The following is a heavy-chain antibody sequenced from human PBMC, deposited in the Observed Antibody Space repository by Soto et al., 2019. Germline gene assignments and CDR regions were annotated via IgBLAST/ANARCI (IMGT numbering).Heavy chain of an antibody. CDR2: ISAYNGKT. V-gene: IGHV1-18*01. CDR1: GYTFTSYG. J-gene: IGHJ6*02. Sequence: QVQLVQSGAEVKKPGASVKVSCKASGYTFTSYGISWVRQAPGQGLEWMGWISAYNGKTKYAQQLQGRVTMTTDTSTSKAYMELRCLRSDDTAVYYCARSRQWRVNYYYGMDVWGQGTTVTVSS. D-gene: IGHD6-19*01. CDR3: ARSRQWRVNYYYGMDV.